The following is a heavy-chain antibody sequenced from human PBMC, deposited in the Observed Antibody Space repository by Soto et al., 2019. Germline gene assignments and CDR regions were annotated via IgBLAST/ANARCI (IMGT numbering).Heavy chain of an antibody. CDR1: GFICSSYD. J-gene: IGHJ3*02. D-gene: IGHD2-8*02. Sequence: PGGSLRLSCAASGFICSSYDMSWVRQAPGKGLEWVSTILVGGSTHYEDSVKGRFTISRDRSKSTLYLQMNRLTARDPAGYYCAKATATGGGAFDIFGQGXMVTV. CDR3: AKATATGGGAFDI. CDR2: ILVGGST. V-gene: IGHV3-23*01.